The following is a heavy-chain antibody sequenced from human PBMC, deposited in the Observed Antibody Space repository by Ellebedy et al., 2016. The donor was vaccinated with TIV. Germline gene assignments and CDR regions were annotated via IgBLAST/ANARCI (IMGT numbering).Heavy chain of an antibody. CDR2: VSYTGST. CDR3: AARWGRGYFDF. J-gene: IGHJ4*02. D-gene: IGHD2-21*02. V-gene: IGHV4-59*11. CDR1: GGSIGPHY. Sequence: SETLSLTCSVSGGSIGPHYWIWIRQPPGGDLEWIGDVSYTGSTTYNASLTNRVTMSVDTSKNQFALKMTSVTAADTAVYYCAARWGRGYFDFWGQGTLVTVSS.